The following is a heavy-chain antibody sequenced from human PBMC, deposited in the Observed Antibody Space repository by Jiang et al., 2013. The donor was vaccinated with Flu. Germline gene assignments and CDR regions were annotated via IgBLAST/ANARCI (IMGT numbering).Heavy chain of an antibody. CDR2: IDGEGSST. J-gene: IGHJ4*02. CDR1: GFTFSNYW. D-gene: IGHD2-15*01. Sequence: QLVESGGGLVQPGGSLRLSCAASGFTFSNYWMHWVRQVPGKGLEWVSRIDGEGSSTTYADSVKGRFTISRDNAKNTLDLQINSLTAEDAAVYYCAGGTWALLDYWGQGTLVTVSS. CDR3: AGGTWALLDY. V-gene: IGHV3-74*01.